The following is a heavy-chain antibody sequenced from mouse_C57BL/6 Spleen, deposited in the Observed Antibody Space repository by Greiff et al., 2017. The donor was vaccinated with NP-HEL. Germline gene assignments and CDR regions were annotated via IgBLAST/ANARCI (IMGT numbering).Heavy chain of an antibody. CDR1: GFNIKDDY. CDR3: TPSLTTVVATGNY. Sequence: EVQLQQSGAELVRPGASVKLSCTASGFNIKDDYMHWVKQRPEQGLEWIGWIDPENGDTEYASKFQGKATITADTSSNTAYLQLSSLTSEDTAVYYCTPSLTTVVATGNYWGQGTTLTVSS. D-gene: IGHD1-1*01. V-gene: IGHV14-4*01. J-gene: IGHJ2*01. CDR2: IDPENGDT.